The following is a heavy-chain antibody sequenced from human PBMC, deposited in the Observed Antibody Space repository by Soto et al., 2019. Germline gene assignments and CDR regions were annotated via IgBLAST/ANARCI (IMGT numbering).Heavy chain of an antibody. CDR1: GFTFNTYS. D-gene: IGHD4-17*01. J-gene: IGHJ4*02. CDR3: ARAGGTTVTGLWHFDS. CDR2: IWYDGTQK. V-gene: IGHV3-33*01. Sequence: QVQLEESGGGVVQPGRSLRLSCEASGFTFNTYSMHWVRQPPGKGLEWLAAIWYDGTQKYYADSVKGRFIIPRENSKKTLHWEMNSLRAEDTAVYYCARAGGTTVTGLWHFDSWGQGTLVTVSS.